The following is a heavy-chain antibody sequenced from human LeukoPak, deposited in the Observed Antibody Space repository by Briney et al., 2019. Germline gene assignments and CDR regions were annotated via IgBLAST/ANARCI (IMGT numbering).Heavy chain of an antibody. CDR3: ARDVANWFDP. CDR2: IYYSGST. CDR1: GGSISSYY. V-gene: IGHV4-59*01. Sequence: SETLSLTCTVSGGSISSYYWSWIRQPPGKGLEWIGYIYYSGSTNYNPSLKSRVTISVDTSKNQFSLKLSSVTAADTAVYYCARDVANWFDPWGQGTLVTVSS. D-gene: IGHD2-21*01. J-gene: IGHJ5*02.